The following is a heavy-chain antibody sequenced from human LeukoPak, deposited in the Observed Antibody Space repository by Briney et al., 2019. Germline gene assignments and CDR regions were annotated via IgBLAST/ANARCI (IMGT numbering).Heavy chain of an antibody. CDR3: ARGNSDAFDI. J-gene: IGHJ3*02. V-gene: IGHV3-33*01. Sequence: GGSLRLSCAASGFTFSNYAMHWVREAPGKGLEWVAIIWYDGSYKYYADSVKGRFTISRDNSKNTLYLQVNSLTAEDTAVYYCARGNSDAFDIWGHGTMVSVSS. CDR2: IWYDGSYK. CDR1: GFTFSNYA. D-gene: IGHD4-23*01.